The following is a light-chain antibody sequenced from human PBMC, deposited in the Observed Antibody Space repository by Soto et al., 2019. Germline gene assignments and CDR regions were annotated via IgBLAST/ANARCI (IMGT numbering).Light chain of an antibody. CDR1: SIHVGTYDL. J-gene: IGLJ1*01. V-gene: IGLV2-23*02. CDR2: EVS. Sequence: QSVLTQPASVSGSPGQSITISCTGTSIHVGTYDLVSWNQQHPGKAPKLMIYEVSKWPSGVSNRFSGSKSGNTSSLTISGLQAEDEADYYCCSYAAGNTYVFGTGTKLTVL. CDR3: CSYAAGNTYV.